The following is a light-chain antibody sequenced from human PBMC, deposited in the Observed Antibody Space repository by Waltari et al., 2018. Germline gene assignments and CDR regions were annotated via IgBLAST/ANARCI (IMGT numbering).Light chain of an antibody. CDR2: AAS. V-gene: IGKV1-39*01. CDR1: QNINNY. CDR3: QQTYSIPYT. J-gene: IGKJ2*01. Sequence: DIQMTQSPSSLSASVGDRVTIICRASQNINNYLNWYQQIPGKAPKVLIYAASSLESGVPSRFSGIESGTDFTLTITSLQLEDSATYYCQQTYSIPYTFGQGTKLEIK.